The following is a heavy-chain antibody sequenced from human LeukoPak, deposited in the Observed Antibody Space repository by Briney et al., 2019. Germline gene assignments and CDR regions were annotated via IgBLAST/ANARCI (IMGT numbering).Heavy chain of an antibody. V-gene: IGHV4-39*01. CDR1: GGSIMSSRYY. CDR3: ARSVGDRLSGSVY. CDR2: IYHTGST. D-gene: IGHD6-19*01. Sequence: SETLSLTCTVSGGSIMSSRYYWGWIRQPPGKGLEWIGSIYHTGSTYYNRSLKSRVTISVDTSKNQFSLRVTSVTAADTAVYYCARSVGDRLSGSVYWSQGTLVTVYS. J-gene: IGHJ4*02.